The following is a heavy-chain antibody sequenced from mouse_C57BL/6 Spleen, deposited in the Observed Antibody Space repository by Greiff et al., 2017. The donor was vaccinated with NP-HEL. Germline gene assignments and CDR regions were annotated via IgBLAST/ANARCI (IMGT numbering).Heavy chain of an antibody. Sequence: VQLQQSGPELVKPGASVKISCKASGYAFSSSWMNWVKQRPGKGLEWIGRIYPGDGDTNYNGKFKGKTTLTADKSSSTAYMQHSSLTSEDTADYFCARDNLYDYGRSYAMDYWGQGTSVTVSS. CDR2: IYPGDGDT. CDR3: ARDNLYDYGRSYAMDY. CDR1: GYAFSSSW. V-gene: IGHV1-82*01. D-gene: IGHD1-1*01. J-gene: IGHJ4*01.